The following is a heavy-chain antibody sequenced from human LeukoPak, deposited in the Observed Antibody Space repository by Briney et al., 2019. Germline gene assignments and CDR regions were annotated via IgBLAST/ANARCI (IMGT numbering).Heavy chain of an antibody. CDR3: ARERYCSSTSCYFFDY. V-gene: IGHV3-30-3*01. CDR1: GFTFSSYA. Sequence: SGGSLRLSCAASGFTFSSYAMHWVRRAPGKGLEWVAVISYDGSNKYYADSVKGRFTISRDNSKNTLYLQMNSLRAEDTAVYYCARERYCSSTSCYFFDYWGQGTLVTVSS. CDR2: ISYDGSNK. D-gene: IGHD2-2*01. J-gene: IGHJ4*02.